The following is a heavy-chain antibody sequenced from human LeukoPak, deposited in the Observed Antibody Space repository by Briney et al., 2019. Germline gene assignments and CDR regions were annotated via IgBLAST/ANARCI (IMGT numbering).Heavy chain of an antibody. CDR1: GFTFSDYG. D-gene: IGHD3-22*01. Sequence: PGGSLRLSCAAAGFTFSDYGMNWVRQAPGKGLEWVSGISGSGISTYYADSVKGRFTISRDYSKNTLYLQMNSLRVEDTAVYYCAKSWNYYDSNGDDALDIWGQGTMVTVSS. CDR2: ISGSGIST. V-gene: IGHV3-23*01. CDR3: AKSWNYYDSNGDDALDI. J-gene: IGHJ3*02.